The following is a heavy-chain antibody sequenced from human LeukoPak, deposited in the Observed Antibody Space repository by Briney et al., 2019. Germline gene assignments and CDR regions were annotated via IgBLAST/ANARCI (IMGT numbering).Heavy chain of an antibody. CDR1: GYTFSGYY. Sequence: GASVKVSCKASGYTFSGYYMHWVRQAPGQGLEWMGIISPSGGSTTYAQKFQGRVTMTRDTSTSTVYMELSSLRSDDTAVYYCARVTCPGGDCYYYYGLDVWGQGTTVTVSS. D-gene: IGHD2-21*02. CDR2: ISPSGGST. V-gene: IGHV1-46*01. CDR3: ARVTCPGGDCYYYYGLDV. J-gene: IGHJ6*02.